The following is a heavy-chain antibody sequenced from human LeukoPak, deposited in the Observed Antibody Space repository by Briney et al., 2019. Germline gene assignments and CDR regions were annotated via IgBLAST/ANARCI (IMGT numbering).Heavy chain of an antibody. CDR1: GYTFTGYY. D-gene: IGHD6-13*01. V-gene: IGHV1-2*02. CDR2: INPNSGGT. CDR3: ARGKEGSSWQYYYYYYYMTS. J-gene: IGHJ6*03. Sequence: ASVKVSCKASGYTFTGYYMHWVRQAPGQGLEWMGWINPNSGGTNYAQKFQGRVTMTRDTSISTAYMELSRLRSDDTAVYYCARGKEGSSWQYYYYYYYMTSGAKGPRSPSP.